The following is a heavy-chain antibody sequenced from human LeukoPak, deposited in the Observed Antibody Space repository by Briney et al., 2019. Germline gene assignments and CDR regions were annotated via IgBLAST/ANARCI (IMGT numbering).Heavy chain of an antibody. CDR1: GGSISSYY. D-gene: IGHD4-17*01. V-gene: IGHV4-59*01. CDR2: IYYSGGT. CDR3: ARDNYGDEKTN. J-gene: IGHJ4*02. Sequence: SETLSLTCTVSGGSISSYYWSWIRQPPGKGLEWIGYIYYSGGTNYNPSLKGRVTISVDTSKNQFSPKLSSVTAADTAVYYCARDNYGDEKTNWGQGTLVTVSS.